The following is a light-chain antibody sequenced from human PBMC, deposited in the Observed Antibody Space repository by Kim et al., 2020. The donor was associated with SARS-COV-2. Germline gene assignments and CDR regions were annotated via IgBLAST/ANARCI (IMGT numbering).Light chain of an antibody. CDR2: GAS. J-gene: IGKJ4*01. CDR3: QQYNNWPLT. V-gene: IGKV3-15*01. CDR1: QSLSSN. Sequence: EIVMTQSPATLSESPGERATLSCRASQSLSSNLAWFQQKPGQAPRLLIYGASTRATDIPARFSGSGSGTEFTLTISSLQSEDFSVYYCQQYNNWPLTFGGGTKVDIK.